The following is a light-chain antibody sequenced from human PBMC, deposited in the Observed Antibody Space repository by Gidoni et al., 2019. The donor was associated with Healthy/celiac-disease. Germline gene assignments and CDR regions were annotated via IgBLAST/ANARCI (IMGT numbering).Light chain of an antibody. CDR1: QSDSSSY. J-gene: IGKJ1*01. CDR3: QQYGSSLWT. Sequence: DIVLTQSPGTLSLSTGERATLTCRASQSDSSSYLAWYQQKPGQAPRLLIYGASSRATGIPDRFSGSGSGTDFTLTISRLQPDDFAVYYCQQYGSSLWTFGQGTKVEIK. CDR2: GAS. V-gene: IGKV3-20*01.